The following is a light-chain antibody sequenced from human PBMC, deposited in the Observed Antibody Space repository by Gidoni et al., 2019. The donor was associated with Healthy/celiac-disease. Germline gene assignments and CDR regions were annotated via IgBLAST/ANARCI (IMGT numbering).Light chain of an antibody. Sequence: EIVLTQSSATLSLPPGERATLSCRASQSVSSYLAWYQQKPGQAPRLLIYDASNRATGIPARFSSSGSGTDFTLTISSLEPEDFAVYYCQQRSNWPPLTFGGGTKVEIK. V-gene: IGKV3-11*01. J-gene: IGKJ4*01. CDR3: QQRSNWPPLT. CDR1: QSVSSY. CDR2: DAS.